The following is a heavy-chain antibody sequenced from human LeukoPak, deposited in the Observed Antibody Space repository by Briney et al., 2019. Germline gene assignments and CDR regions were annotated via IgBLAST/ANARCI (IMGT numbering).Heavy chain of an antibody. CDR2: INPSGGST. D-gene: IGHD3-22*01. Sequence: ASVKVSCKASGYTFTSYYMHWVRQAPGQGLEWMGIINPSGGSTSYAQKFQGRVTMTRDTSTSTVYMELSSLRSEDTAVYYCARDTYYYDSSGYFFAYWGQGTLVTVSS. CDR3: ARDTYYYDSSGYFFAY. CDR1: GYTFTSYY. V-gene: IGHV1-46*03. J-gene: IGHJ4*02.